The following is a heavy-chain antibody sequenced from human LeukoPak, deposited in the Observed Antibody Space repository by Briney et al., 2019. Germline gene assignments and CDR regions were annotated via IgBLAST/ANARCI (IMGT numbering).Heavy chain of an antibody. Sequence: PSETLSLTCTVSGGSISSGGYYWSWIRQHPGKGLEWIGYIYYSGSTYYNPSLKSRVTISVDTSKNQFSLKLSSVTAADTAVYYCARGISEGIDQWGQGTLVTVSS. CDR1: GGSISSGGYY. J-gene: IGHJ4*02. CDR3: ARGISEGIDQ. D-gene: IGHD6-13*01. CDR2: IYYSGST. V-gene: IGHV4-31*03.